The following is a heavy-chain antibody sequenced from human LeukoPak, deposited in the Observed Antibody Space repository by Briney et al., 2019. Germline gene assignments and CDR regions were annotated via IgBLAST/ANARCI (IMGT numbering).Heavy chain of an antibody. D-gene: IGHD4-17*01. CDR3: ARGAYGDYDY. CDR2: ISADASST. CDR1: GFTFSSYW. J-gene: IGHJ4*02. V-gene: IGHV3-23*01. Sequence: GGSLRLSCAASGFTFSSYWMSWVRQAPGKGLEWVSAISADASSTYYADSVKGPITISRDNSKNTLFLQMNSLRAEDTAVYYCARGAYGDYDYWGQGTLVTVSS.